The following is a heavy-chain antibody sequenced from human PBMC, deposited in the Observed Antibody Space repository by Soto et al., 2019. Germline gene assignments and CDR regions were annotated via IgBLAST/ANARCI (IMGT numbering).Heavy chain of an antibody. CDR1: GYTFTSYG. CDR3: ARGGNDFWSGHYYNYGMDV. Sequence: GASVKVSCKASGYTFTSYGISWVRQAPGQGLEWMGWISAYNGNTNYAQKLQGRVTMTTDTSTSTAYMELRSLRSDDTAVYYCARGGNDFWSGHYYNYGMDVWGQGTTVTVSS. J-gene: IGHJ6*02. D-gene: IGHD3-3*01. V-gene: IGHV1-18*01. CDR2: ISAYNGNT.